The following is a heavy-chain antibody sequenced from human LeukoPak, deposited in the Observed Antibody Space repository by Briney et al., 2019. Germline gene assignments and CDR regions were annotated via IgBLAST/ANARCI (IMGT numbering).Heavy chain of an antibody. CDR2: ISYDGSNR. CDR1: GFTFSSYA. CDR3: ARDYLDSGGYGPLVDYHYYYMDV. Sequence: AGGSLRLSCAASGFTFSSYAMFWVRQAPGKGLEWVAVISYDGSNRYYADSVKGRFTISRDNSKSTLYLQMNSLRAEDTALYYCARDYLDSGGYGPLVDYHYYYMDVWGKGTTVTVSS. V-gene: IGHV3-30*04. J-gene: IGHJ6*03. D-gene: IGHD3-22*01.